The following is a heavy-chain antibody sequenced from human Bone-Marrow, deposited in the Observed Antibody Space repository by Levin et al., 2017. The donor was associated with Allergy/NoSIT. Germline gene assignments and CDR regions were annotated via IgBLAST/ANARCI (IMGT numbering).Heavy chain of an antibody. V-gene: IGHV3-15*01. CDR1: EFTYNNAW. Sequence: KPGGSLRLSCAASEFTYNNAWMSWVRQAPGKGLEWVGRIKSKTDGGTTDYAAPVKGRFTFSRDDSKNTLYLQMNSLKSEDTAVYYCTTQGCSGGPCYPDFWGQGTLVTVSS. D-gene: IGHD2-15*01. CDR2: IKSKTDGGTT. J-gene: IGHJ4*02. CDR3: TTQGCSGGPCYPDF.